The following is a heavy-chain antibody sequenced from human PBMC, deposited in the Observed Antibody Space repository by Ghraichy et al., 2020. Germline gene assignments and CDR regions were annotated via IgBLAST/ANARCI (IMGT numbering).Heavy chain of an antibody. CDR1: GGSISSYY. Sequence: SQTLSLTCTVSGGSISSYYWSWIRQPPGKGLEWIGYIYYSGSTNYNPSLKSRVTISVDTSKNQFSLKLSSVTAADTAVYYCAAGYSGYTDVWGKGTTVTVSS. J-gene: IGHJ6*03. D-gene: IGHD5-12*01. CDR3: AAGYSGYTDV. CDR2: IYYSGST. V-gene: IGHV4-59*01.